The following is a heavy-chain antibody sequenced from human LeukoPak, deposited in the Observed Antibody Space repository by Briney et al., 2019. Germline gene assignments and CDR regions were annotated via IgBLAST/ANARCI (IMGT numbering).Heavy chain of an antibody. CDR3: ARVWSSGVGDL. V-gene: IGHV1-69*04. CDR2: IIPILGIA. D-gene: IGHD1-26*01. J-gene: IGHJ5*02. Sequence: SVKVSCKASGGTFSSYAISWVRQAPGQGLEWMGRIIPILGIANYAQKFQGRVTITADKSTSTAYMELSSLRSEDTAVYYCARVWSSGVGDLWGQGTLVTVSS. CDR1: GGTFSSYA.